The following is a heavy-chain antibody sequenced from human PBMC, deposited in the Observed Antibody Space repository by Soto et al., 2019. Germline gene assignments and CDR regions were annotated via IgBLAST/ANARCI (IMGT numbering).Heavy chain of an antibody. Sequence: SVKVSCKASGGTFSSYAISWVRQAPGQGLEWMGGIIPIFGTANYAQKLQGRVTITADESTSTAYMELSSLKSEDTAVYHCATSRKAAAGKSGCFGMDVWGEGTTVTDSS. D-gene: IGHD6-13*01. CDR3: ATSRKAAAGKSGCFGMDV. J-gene: IGHJ6*04. CDR2: IIPIFGTA. V-gene: IGHV1-69*13. CDR1: GGTFSSYA.